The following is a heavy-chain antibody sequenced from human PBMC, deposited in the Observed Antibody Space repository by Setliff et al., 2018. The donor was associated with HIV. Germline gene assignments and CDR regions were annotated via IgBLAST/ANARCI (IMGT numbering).Heavy chain of an antibody. CDR2: IASDVSKT. J-gene: IGHJ4*02. D-gene: IGHD3-10*01. CDR1: GFTFSHYG. Sequence: RLSCVVSGFTFSHYGMHWVRQAPGKGLEWVTFIASDVSKTHIADSVKGRFTISRDNSKNMLYLQMNSLSADDTAVYYCTRDPTPKELWFFSGYYSDYWGQGTLVTVSS. CDR3: TRDPTPKELWFFSGYYSDY. V-gene: IGHV3-30*02.